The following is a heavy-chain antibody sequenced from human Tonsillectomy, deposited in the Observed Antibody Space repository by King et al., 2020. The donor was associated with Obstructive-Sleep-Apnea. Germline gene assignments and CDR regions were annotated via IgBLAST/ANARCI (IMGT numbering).Heavy chain of an antibody. CDR2: IDPSDSYT. CDR3: ARLYDILTSPSYYQAVDV. D-gene: IGHD3-9*01. J-gene: IGHJ6*02. CDR1: GYSFSSHW. V-gene: IGHV5-10-1*03. Sequence: VQLVQSGAVVKKPGEPLRISCKASGYSFSSHWISWVRQMSGKGLEWMGRIDPSDSYTNYRPSFQGHVTFSVDKSNNIAYLQWSSLKASDSATYYCARLYDILTSPSYYQAVDVWGQGTTVTVS.